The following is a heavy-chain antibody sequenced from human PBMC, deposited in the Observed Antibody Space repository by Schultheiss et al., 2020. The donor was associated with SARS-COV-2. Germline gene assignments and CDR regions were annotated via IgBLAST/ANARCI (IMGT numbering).Heavy chain of an antibody. V-gene: IGHV3-9*01. CDR1: GFIFDDYA. CDR2: INWNSARI. CDR3: ARAIGDYYGSGKYYPLDF. J-gene: IGHJ4*02. Sequence: SLKISCAVSGFIFDDYAMHWVRQAPGKGLEWVSGINWNSARITYADSVKGRFTISRDNAKNSLYLQMDTLRVEDTAFYYCARAIGDYYGSGKYYPLDFWGQGTLVTVSS. D-gene: IGHD3-10*01.